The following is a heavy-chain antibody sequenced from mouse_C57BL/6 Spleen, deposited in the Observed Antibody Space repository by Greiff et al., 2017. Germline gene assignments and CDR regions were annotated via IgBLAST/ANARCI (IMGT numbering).Heavy chain of an antibody. CDR1: GFTFSDYG. CDR2: ISSGSSTI. Sequence: EVKVVESGGGLVKPGGSLKLSCAASGFTFSDYGMHWVRQAPEKGLEWVAYISSGSSTIYYADTVKGRFTISRDNAKNTLFLQMTSLRSEDTAMYYCARDTTVHFDYWGQGTTLTVSS. J-gene: IGHJ2*01. CDR3: ARDTTVHFDY. V-gene: IGHV5-17*01. D-gene: IGHD1-1*01.